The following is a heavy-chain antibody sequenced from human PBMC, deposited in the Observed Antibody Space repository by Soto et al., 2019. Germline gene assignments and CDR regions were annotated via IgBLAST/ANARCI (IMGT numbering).Heavy chain of an antibody. D-gene: IGHD3-9*01. V-gene: IGHV5-51*01. Sequence: ESLKISCQGSGYSFTTNWIAWVRRMPGKGPEWMGIIYPTDSNTRYSPSFQGQVTISADKSISTAYLQWSSLKASDTAMYYCARQSYDILTGYFLHYYGMDVWGQGTTVTVSS. CDR1: GYSFTTNW. J-gene: IGHJ6*02. CDR2: IYPTDSNT. CDR3: ARQSYDILTGYFLHYYGMDV.